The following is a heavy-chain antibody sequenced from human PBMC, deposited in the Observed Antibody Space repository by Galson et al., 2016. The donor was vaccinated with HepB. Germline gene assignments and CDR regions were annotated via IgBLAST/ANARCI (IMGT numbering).Heavy chain of an antibody. D-gene: IGHD2-2*01. CDR2: IYGGGST. CDR3: AKRVSSSKYFDY. CDR1: GLIISTNY. V-gene: IGHV3-53*01. Sequence: SLRLSCAVSGLIISTNYMSWVRQAPGSGLEWVSVIYGGGSTFYADSVKGRFTVSRDNLKNTLYLQMNSLRADDTAVYYCAKRVSSSKYFDYWGQGTLVTVSS. J-gene: IGHJ4*02.